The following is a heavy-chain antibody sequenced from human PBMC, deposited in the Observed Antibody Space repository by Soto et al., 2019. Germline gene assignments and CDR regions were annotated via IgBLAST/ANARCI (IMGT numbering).Heavy chain of an antibody. CDR3: ARDAPRYCSSSSCSTGFDP. CDR1: GFTFDAYA. J-gene: IGHJ5*02. CDR2: ISWDGGTA. D-gene: IGHD2-15*01. V-gene: IGHV3-43D*04. Sequence: PGGSLRLSCAASGFTFDAYAMHWVRQAPGKGLEWVSVISWDGGTAFYADSVKGRFTVSRDNSKNSLYLQMNSLRVDDSALYYCARDAPRYCSSSSCSTGFDPWGQGTLVTVSS.